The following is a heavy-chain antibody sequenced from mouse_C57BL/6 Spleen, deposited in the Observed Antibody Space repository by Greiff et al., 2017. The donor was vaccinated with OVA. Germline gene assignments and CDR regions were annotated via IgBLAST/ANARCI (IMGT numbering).Heavy chain of an antibody. CDR2: INPNNGGT. D-gene: IGHD2-3*01. V-gene: IGHV1-26*01. CDR1: GYTFTDYY. CDR3: ARGDGGGFAY. J-gene: IGHJ3*01. Sequence: VQLQQSGPELVKPGASVKISCKASGYTFTDYYMNWVKQSHGKSLEWIGDINPNNGGTSYNQKFKGKATLTVDKSSSTAYMELRSLTSEDSAVYYCARGDGGGFAYWGQGTLVTVSA.